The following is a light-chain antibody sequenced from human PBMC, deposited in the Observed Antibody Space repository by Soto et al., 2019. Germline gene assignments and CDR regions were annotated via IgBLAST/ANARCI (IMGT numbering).Light chain of an antibody. V-gene: IGKV1-5*02. CDR2: HAS. CDR1: QSISNW. CDR3: QQYNSYS. Sequence: DIHMTQSPSSLSSSVGSRFTIICRASQSISNWLAWYQQKPGTAPKVLIYHASNLQSGVPSRFSGSGSGTEFTLTISSLQPDDFATYYCQQYNSYSFGQGTKVDIK. J-gene: IGKJ1*01.